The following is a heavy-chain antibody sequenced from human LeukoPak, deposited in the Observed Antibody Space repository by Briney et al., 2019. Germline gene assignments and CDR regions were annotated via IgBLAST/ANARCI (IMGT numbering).Heavy chain of an antibody. J-gene: IGHJ5*02. CDR2: ISSSGSTI. D-gene: IGHD2-2*01. CDR3: ASLRGVPIDP. CDR1: GFTFSSYE. Sequence: GGSLRLSCAASGFTFSSYEMNWVRQAPGKGLEWVSYISSSGSTIYYADSVKGRFTISRDNPKNSLYLQMNSLRAEDTAVYYCASLRGVPIDPWGQGTLVTVSS. V-gene: IGHV3-48*03.